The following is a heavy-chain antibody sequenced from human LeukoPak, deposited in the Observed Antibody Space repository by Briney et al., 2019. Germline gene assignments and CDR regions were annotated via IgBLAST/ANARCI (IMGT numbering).Heavy chain of an antibody. Sequence: ASVKVSCMASGYTFTSYYMHWVRQAPGQGLEWMGIINPSGGSTSYAQKFQGRVTMTRDTSTSTVYMELSSLRSEDTAVYYCARDTTPGVGPKRGSHWFDPWGQGTLVTVSS. V-gene: IGHV1-46*01. D-gene: IGHD1-14*01. CDR1: GYTFTSYY. CDR3: ARDTTPGVGPKRGSHWFDP. J-gene: IGHJ5*02. CDR2: INPSGGST.